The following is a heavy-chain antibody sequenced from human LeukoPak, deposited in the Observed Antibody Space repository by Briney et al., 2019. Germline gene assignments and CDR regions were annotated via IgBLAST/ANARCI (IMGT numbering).Heavy chain of an antibody. CDR3: ARGNQWLVN. V-gene: IGHV3-33*01. D-gene: IGHD6-19*01. J-gene: IGHJ4*02. CDR2: IWYDGSNK. CDR1: GFTFSSYG. Sequence: GGSLRLSCAASGFTFSSYGMHWVRQAPGKGLEWVAVIWYDGSNKYYADSVKGRFTISRDNSKNTLYLQMNSLRAEGTAVYYCARGNQWLVNWGQGTLVTVSS.